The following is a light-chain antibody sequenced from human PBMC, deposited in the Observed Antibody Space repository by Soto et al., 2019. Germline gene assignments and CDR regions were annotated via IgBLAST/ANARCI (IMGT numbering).Light chain of an antibody. Sequence: EIVMTQSPATLSVSPGEGVTLSCRASQSVSSYLAWYQQKPGQAPRLLIYDASNRATGIPARFSGSGSGTDFTLTISSLEPEDFAVYYCQQRSNWPPSITFGQGTRL. CDR3: QQRSNWPPSIT. CDR1: QSVSSY. V-gene: IGKV3-11*01. CDR2: DAS. J-gene: IGKJ5*01.